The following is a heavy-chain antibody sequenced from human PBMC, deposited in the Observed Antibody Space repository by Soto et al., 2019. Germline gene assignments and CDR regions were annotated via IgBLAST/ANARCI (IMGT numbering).Heavy chain of an antibody. CDR3: AAPYYYGSGSFLDYYYYYGMDV. CDR2: IVVGSGNT. J-gene: IGHJ6*02. D-gene: IGHD3-10*01. Sequence: SVKVSCKASGFTFTSSAVQWVRQARGQRLEWIGWIVVGSGNTNYAQKFQERVTITRDMSTSTAYMELSSLRSEDTAVYYCAAPYYYGSGSFLDYYYYYGMDVWGQGTTVTVSS. CDR1: GFTFTSSA. V-gene: IGHV1-58*01.